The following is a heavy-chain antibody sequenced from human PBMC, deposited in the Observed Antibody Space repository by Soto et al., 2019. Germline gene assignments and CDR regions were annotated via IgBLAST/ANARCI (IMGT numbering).Heavy chain of an antibody. J-gene: IGHJ5*02. V-gene: IGHV3-30*18. CDR1: GFTFSSYG. CDR2: ISYNGSNK. D-gene: IGHD5-18*01. CDR3: AKAVTRPLNWFDP. Sequence: GGSLRLSCAASGFTFSSYGMHWVRQAPGKGLEWVAVISYNGSNKYYADSVKGRFTISRDNSKNTLYLQMNSLRAEDTAVYYCAKAVTRPLNWFDPWGQGTLVTVSS.